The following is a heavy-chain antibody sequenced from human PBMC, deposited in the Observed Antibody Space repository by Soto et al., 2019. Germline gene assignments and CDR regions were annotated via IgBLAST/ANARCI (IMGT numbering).Heavy chain of an antibody. Sequence: QVQLMQSGAEVKKPGASVMVSCKASGYNFTNYGLTWVRQAPGQGLEWMGWISPYYGNTNYAQNFRGRLTLTTETSTASAYMELRSLGSDDTAVYYCARGDRIGRVYYGMDVWGQGTTVTVSS. V-gene: IGHV1-18*01. CDR2: ISPYYGNT. J-gene: IGHJ6*02. D-gene: IGHD1-26*01. CDR3: ARGDRIGRVYYGMDV. CDR1: GYNFTNYG.